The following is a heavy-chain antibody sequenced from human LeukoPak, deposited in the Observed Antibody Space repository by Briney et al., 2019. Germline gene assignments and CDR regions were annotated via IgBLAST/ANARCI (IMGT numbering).Heavy chain of an antibody. D-gene: IGHD3-10*01. J-gene: IGHJ5*02. CDR1: GGSISSSSYY. CDR3: ARDQDYYGSKNWFDP. CDR2: IYYSGST. V-gene: IGHV4-61*01. Sequence: SETLSLTCTVSGGSISSSSYYWGWIRQPPGKGLEWIGYIYYSGSTNYNPSLKSRVTISVDTSKNQFSLKLSSVTAADTAVYYCARDQDYYGSKNWFDPWGQGTLVTVSS.